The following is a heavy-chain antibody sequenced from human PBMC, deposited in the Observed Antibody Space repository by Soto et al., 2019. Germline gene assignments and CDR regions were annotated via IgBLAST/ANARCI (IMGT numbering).Heavy chain of an antibody. CDR2: ISGSGGST. D-gene: IGHD3-9*01. V-gene: IGHV3-23*01. CDR3: AKTNYDILTGYYYYYMDV. J-gene: IGHJ6*03. Sequence: EVQLLESGGGLVQPGGSLRLSCAASGFTFSSYAMSWVRQAPGTGLEWVSAISGSGGSTYYADSVKGRFTISRDNSKNTLYLQMNSLRAEDTAVYYCAKTNYDILTGYYYYYMDVWGKGTTVTVSS. CDR1: GFTFSSYA.